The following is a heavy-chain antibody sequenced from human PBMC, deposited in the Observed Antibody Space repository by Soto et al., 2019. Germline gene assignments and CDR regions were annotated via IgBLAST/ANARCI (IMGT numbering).Heavy chain of an antibody. V-gene: IGHV4-59*01. CDR2: VHYSGTT. CDR3: ARGKIIGS. CDR1: GGSISTYY. Sequence: PSETLSLTCTVSGGSISTYYWAWIRQPPGKGLEWIGYVHYSGTTNYNPSLKSRVTMSVDTSKDQFSLKLRSVTAADTAVYYCARGKIIGSWGQGTLVTVSS. J-gene: IGHJ4*02.